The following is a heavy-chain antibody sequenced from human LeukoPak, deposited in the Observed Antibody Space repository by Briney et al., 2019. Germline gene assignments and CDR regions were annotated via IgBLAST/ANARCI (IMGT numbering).Heavy chain of an antibody. CDR3: ASTFVGRRE. CDR1: GFTFGNYW. Sequence: GGSLRLSCAASGFTFGNYWMSWVRQAPGKGLEWVANIKQDGSEKYYVDSVKGRLTISRDNAKSSLYLQMNSLRVEDTAVYYCASTFVGRREWGQGTLVTVSS. V-gene: IGHV3-7*01. D-gene: IGHD3-16*01. J-gene: IGHJ4*02. CDR2: IKQDGSEK.